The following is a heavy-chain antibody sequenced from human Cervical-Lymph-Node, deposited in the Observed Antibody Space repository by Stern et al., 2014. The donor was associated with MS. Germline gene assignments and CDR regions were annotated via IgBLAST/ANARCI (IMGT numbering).Heavy chain of an antibody. D-gene: IGHD4-11*01. CDR3: ARAHRNYMSCWYFDL. Sequence: QMQLVQSGAEVKKPGSSVKVSCKASGGTFSRYSISWVRQAPGIGLEWVGGILPVDGSADYAQKFQGRVTITADESTSIAYMELSSLRSEDTAMYYCARAHRNYMSCWYFDLWGHGTLVTVSS. J-gene: IGHJ2*01. V-gene: IGHV1-69*01. CDR1: GGTFSRYS. CDR2: ILPVDGSA.